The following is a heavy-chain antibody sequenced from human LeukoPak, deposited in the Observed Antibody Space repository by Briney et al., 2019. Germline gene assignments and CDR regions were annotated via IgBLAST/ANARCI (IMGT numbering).Heavy chain of an antibody. CDR2: ISGSGGST. Sequence: QTGGSLRLSCAASGFTFSSYAMSWVRQAPGKGLEWVSAISGSGGSTYYAVSVKGRFTISRDNSKNTLYLQMNSLRAEDTAVYYCAKGAHIVVVVAATGSDYWGQGTLVTVSS. CDR3: AKGAHIVVVVAATGSDY. J-gene: IGHJ4*02. CDR1: GFTFSSYA. D-gene: IGHD2-15*01. V-gene: IGHV3-23*01.